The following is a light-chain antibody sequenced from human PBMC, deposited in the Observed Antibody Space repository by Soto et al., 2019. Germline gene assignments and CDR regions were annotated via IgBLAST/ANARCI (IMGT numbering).Light chain of an antibody. J-gene: IGLJ1*01. CDR1: SSDIGTYNY. V-gene: IGLV2-14*03. Sequence: QSALTQPASVSGSPGQSITISCTGTSSDIGTYNYVSWYQQHPGQAPKLMIYDVSNRPSGVSDRFSGSKSGNTASLTISGLQAEDEADYYCYSCSRSSGTRYVFGTGTKPTVL. CDR3: YSCSRSSGTRYV. CDR2: DVS.